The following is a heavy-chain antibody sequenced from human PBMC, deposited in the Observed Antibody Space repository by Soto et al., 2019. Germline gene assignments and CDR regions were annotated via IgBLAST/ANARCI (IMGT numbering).Heavy chain of an antibody. CDR2: IYSGGST. CDR3: ARVLAVPACDY. CDR1: GFTVSSNY. V-gene: IGHV3-53*01. Sequence: GGSLRLSCAASGFTVSSNYMSWVRQAPGKGLEWVSVIYSGGSTYYADSVKGRFTISRDNSKNTLYLQMNSLRAEDTAVYYCARVLAVPACDYWGRGTLVTVSS. D-gene: IGHD2-2*01. J-gene: IGHJ4*02.